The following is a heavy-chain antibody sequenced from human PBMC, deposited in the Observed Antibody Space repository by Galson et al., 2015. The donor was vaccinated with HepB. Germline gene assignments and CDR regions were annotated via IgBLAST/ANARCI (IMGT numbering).Heavy chain of an antibody. CDR2: INPSGGST. V-gene: IGHV1-46*01. CDR1: GYTFTSYY. J-gene: IGHJ4*02. D-gene: IGHD5-24*01. Sequence: SVKVSCKASGYTFTSYYMHWVRQAPGQGLEWMGIINPSGGSTSYAQKLQGRVTMTRDTSTSTVYMELSSLRSEDTAVYYCARVNRPNHYGYTLDYWGQGTLVTVSS. CDR3: ARVNRPNHYGYTLDY.